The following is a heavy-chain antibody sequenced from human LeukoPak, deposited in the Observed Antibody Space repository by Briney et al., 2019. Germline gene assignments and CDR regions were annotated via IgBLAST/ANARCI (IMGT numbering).Heavy chain of an antibody. J-gene: IGHJ6*02. Sequence: GGSLRLSCAASGFTFSSYWMSWVRQAPGKGPEWVANIKQDGSEKYYVDSVKGRFTISRDNAKNSLYLQMNRLRAEDTAVYYCSRAMVRGVITPLYYYYGMDVWGQGSTVTVSS. CDR1: GFTFSSYW. CDR2: IKQDGSEK. V-gene: IGHV3-7*04. CDR3: SRAMVRGVITPLYYYYGMDV. D-gene: IGHD3-10*01.